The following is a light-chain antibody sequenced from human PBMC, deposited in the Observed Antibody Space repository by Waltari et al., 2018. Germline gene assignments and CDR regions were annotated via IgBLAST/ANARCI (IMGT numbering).Light chain of an antibody. CDR1: QSISTW. CDR3: QQYNTYSWT. J-gene: IGKJ1*01. CDR2: KAS. Sequence: DIQMTESPSTLSASVGDRVSITCRASQSISTWLAWYQQKPGKAPKLMIYKASTLRSGVPSRFSGSGSWTEFTLTISSLQPDDFATYYCQQYNTYSWTFGQGTEVEI. V-gene: IGKV1-5*03.